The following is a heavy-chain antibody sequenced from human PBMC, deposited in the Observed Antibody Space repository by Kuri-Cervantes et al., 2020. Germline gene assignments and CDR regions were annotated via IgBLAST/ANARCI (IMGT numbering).Heavy chain of an antibody. V-gene: IGHV3-53*01. CDR1: GFTVSDNY. D-gene: IGHD6-19*01. J-gene: IGHJ3*01. CDR3: ARDTSYWCNPSGWPGGFDL. Sequence: GGSLRLSCAASGFTVSDNYMSWVRQAPGRGLEWVSALFVGGSSYHADSVKGRFIISRDSSKNTVHLQMDSLRAEDTAIYYCARDTSYWCNPSGWPGGFDLWGQGTMVTVSS. CDR2: LFVGGSS.